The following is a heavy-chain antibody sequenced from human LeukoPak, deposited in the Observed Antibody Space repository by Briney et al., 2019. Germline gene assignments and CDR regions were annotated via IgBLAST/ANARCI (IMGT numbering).Heavy chain of an antibody. CDR2: IGPTGSDR. D-gene: IGHD1-14*01. CDR3: ATETNGRHYDY. CDR1: GLTFSTSG. J-gene: IGHJ4*02. Sequence: GGSLRLSCTASGLTFSTSGFNWVRQAPGKGLEWVASIGPTGSDRYHADSIKGRFTISRDNANNFLYLQVNSLKAEDTAVYYCATETNGRHYDYWGQGTLLTVSS. V-gene: IGHV3-21*06.